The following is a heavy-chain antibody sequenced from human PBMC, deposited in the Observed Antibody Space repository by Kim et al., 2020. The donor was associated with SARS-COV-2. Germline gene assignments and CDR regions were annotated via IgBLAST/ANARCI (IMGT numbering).Heavy chain of an antibody. CDR1: GFTFSSYG. CDR2: IWYDGSNK. J-gene: IGHJ4*02. D-gene: IGHD3-10*01. V-gene: IGHV3-33*01. Sequence: GGSLRLSCAASGFTFSSYGMHWVRQAPGKGLEWVAVIWYDGSNKYYADSVKGRFTISRDNSKNTPYLQMNSLRAEDTAVYYCARDPRYLYYGSGGGLDYWGQGTLVTVSS. CDR3: ARDPRYLYYGSGGGLDY.